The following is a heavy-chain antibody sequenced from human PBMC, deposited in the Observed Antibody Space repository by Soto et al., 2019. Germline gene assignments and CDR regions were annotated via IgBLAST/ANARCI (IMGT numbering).Heavy chain of an antibody. CDR2: ISGGGGSTI. CDR3: ARNRGFYDSSGLDH. Sequence: QVQLVESGGGLVKPGGSLRLSCAASGFTFSDYYMSWIRQAPGKGLEWISYISGGGGSTIYYAGSVKGRFTISRDNAKHSLYLQMNSLKVEDTAVYYCARNRGFYDSSGLDHWGQGTLVTVSS. CDR1: GFTFSDYY. J-gene: IGHJ4*02. V-gene: IGHV3-11*01. D-gene: IGHD3-22*01.